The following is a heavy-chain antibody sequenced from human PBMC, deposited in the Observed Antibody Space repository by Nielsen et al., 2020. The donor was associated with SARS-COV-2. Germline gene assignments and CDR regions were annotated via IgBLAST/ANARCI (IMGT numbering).Heavy chain of an antibody. J-gene: IGHJ4*02. CDR2: ISAYNGNT. V-gene: IGHV1-18*01. Sequence: ASVKVSCKASGYTFTSYGISWVRQAPGQGLEWMGWISAYNGNTNYAQKLQGRVTMTTDTSTSTAYMELRSLRSDDTAVYYCAREQLSDKDYYDSIGGPFDYWGQGTLVTVSS. CDR3: AREQLSDKDYYDSIGGPFDY. CDR1: GYTFTSYG. D-gene: IGHD3-22*01.